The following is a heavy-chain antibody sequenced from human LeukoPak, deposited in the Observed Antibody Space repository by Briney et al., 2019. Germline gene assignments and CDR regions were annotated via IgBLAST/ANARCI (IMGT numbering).Heavy chain of an antibody. CDR1: GFSLSSQW. Sequence: PGGSLRLSCAASGFSLSSQWMSWVRQAPGKGPEWVANIKEDGSQKSYVGSVKGRFTISRDNAKNSLYLQMNSLRAEDTAVYYCARAFSWGQGTLVTVSS. J-gene: IGHJ5*02. D-gene: IGHD3-16*01. CDR2: IKEDGSQK. CDR3: ARAFS. V-gene: IGHV3-7*01.